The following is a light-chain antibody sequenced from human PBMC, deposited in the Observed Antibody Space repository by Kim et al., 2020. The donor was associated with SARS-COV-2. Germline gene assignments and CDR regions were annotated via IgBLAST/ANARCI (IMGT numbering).Light chain of an antibody. V-gene: IGLV3-9*01. Sequence: SYELTQPLSVSVALGQTARITCEGDKIESKSVHWHQQKAGQAPVLVIYRDKNRPSGIPERFSGSNSGNTATLPITRAQAGDEADYYCQVWDSTTAVFGGGTKVTFL. J-gene: IGLJ2*01. CDR2: RDK. CDR3: QVWDSTTAV. CDR1: KIESKS.